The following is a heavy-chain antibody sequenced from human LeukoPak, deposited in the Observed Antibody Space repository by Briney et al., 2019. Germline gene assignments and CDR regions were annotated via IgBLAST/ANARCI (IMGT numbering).Heavy chain of an antibody. CDR1: GGSIRNYY. V-gene: IGHV4-59*01. J-gene: IGHJ4*02. CDR2: IFYSGST. Sequence: SETLSLTCSVSGGSIRNYYWSWIRQPPGKGLEWIGYIFYSGSTNNNPSLKSRVTISVDTSKNQFSLNPNSVTDADTAVYYCARGGSSGYDPFDYWGQGTLVTVSS. CDR3: ARGGSSGYDPFDY. D-gene: IGHD5-12*01.